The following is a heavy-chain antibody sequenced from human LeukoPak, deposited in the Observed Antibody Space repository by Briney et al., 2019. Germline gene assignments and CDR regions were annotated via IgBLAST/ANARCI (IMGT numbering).Heavy chain of an antibody. Sequence: SETLSLTCAVYGGSFSGYYWSWIRQPPGKGLEWIGEINHSGSTNYNPSLKSRVTISADTSKNQFSLKLSSVTAADTAVYYCARGVSRFVVVVPAARSRHFDYWGQGTLVTVSS. CDR2: INHSGST. V-gene: IGHV4-34*01. J-gene: IGHJ4*02. D-gene: IGHD2-2*01. CDR1: GGSFSGYY. CDR3: ARGVSRFVVVVPAARSRHFDY.